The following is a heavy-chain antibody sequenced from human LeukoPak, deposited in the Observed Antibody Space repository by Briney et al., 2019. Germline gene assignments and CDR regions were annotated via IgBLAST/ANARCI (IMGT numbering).Heavy chain of an antibody. V-gene: IGHV4-59*01. CDR3: ARGGWQPESCQH. D-gene: IGHD2-15*01. J-gene: IGHJ1*01. CDR2: IYYSGST. CDR1: GGSISSYY. Sequence: SETLSLTCTVSGGSISSYYWNWIRQPPGKGLEWIGYIYYSGSTNYNPSLKSRVTISVDTSKNQFSLKLSSVTAADTAVYYCARGGWQPESCQHWGQGALVTVSS.